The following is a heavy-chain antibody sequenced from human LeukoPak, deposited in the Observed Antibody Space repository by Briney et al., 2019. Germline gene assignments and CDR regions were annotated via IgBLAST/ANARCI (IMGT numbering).Heavy chain of an antibody. Sequence: GGSLRLSCAASGFTFSSYAMSWVRQAPGKGPEWVSAISGSGGSTYYADSVKGRFTISRDNSKNTLYLQMNSLRAEDTAVYYCAKAYCSSTSCRGYNWFDPWGQGTLVTVSS. CDR2: ISGSGGST. J-gene: IGHJ5*02. V-gene: IGHV3-23*01. CDR3: AKAYCSSTSCRGYNWFDP. D-gene: IGHD2-2*01. CDR1: GFTFSSYA.